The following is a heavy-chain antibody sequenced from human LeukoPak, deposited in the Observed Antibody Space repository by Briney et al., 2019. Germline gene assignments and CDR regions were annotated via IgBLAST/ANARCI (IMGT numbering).Heavy chain of an antibody. V-gene: IGHV3-48*01. CDR3: ARERGSYWRCYYYYGMDV. CDR1: GFTFSSYS. Sequence: GGSLTLSCAASGFTFSSYSMNWVRQAPGKGLEWVSYISSSSSTRYYADSVKGRFTISRDNANKALYLQMNRLRADETAVYYCARERGSYWRCYYYYGMDVWGKGTTVTVSS. D-gene: IGHD3-10*01. CDR2: ISSSSSTR. J-gene: IGHJ6*04.